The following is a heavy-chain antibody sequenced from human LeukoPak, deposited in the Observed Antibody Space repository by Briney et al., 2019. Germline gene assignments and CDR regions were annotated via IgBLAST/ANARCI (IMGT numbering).Heavy chain of an antibody. CDR1: GFTFSSYG. CDR2: IRYDGSNK. D-gene: IGHD4-17*01. CDR3: AKDLGYGDYYFDY. V-gene: IGHV3-30*02. Sequence: GGSLRLSCAASGFTFSSYGMHWVRQAPGKGLEWVAFIRYDGSNKYYADSVKGRFTISRDISKNTLYLQMNSLRAEDTAVYYCAKDLGYGDYYFDYWGQGTLVTVSS. J-gene: IGHJ4*02.